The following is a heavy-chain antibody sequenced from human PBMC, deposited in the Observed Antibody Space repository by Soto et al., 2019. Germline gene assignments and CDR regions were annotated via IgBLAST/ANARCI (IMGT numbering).Heavy chain of an antibody. V-gene: IGHV3-30*18. D-gene: IGHD1-26*01. Sequence: PGGSLRLSRAASGFTLSDFGIPWLHQAPGRGLEWLAVISSDGSNKFYADSVQGRFTLSGDSAEHPLYLQMTRLRIDDTAVYYCAKARSRGPIGMSLGSLGQGTLATVSS. CDR2: ISSDGSNK. CDR1: GFTLSDFG. J-gene: IGHJ4*02. CDR3: AKARSRGPIGMSLGS.